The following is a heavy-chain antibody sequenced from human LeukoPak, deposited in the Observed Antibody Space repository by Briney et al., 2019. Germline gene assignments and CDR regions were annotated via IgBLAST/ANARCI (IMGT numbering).Heavy chain of an antibody. CDR3: ARDRAPRDIVVVPAALVEIDYYGMDV. CDR2: ISSSSSYI. CDR1: GFTFSSYS. Sequence: GGSLRLSCAASGFTFSSYSMNWVRQAPGKGLEWVSSISSSSSYIYYADSVKGRFTISRDNAKNSLYLQMNSLRAEDTAVYYCARDRAPRDIVVVPAALVEIDYYGMDVWGQGTTVTVSS. J-gene: IGHJ6*02. V-gene: IGHV3-21*01. D-gene: IGHD2-2*01.